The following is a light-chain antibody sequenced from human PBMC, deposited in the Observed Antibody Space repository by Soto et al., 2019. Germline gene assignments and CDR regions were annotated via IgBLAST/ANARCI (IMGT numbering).Light chain of an antibody. V-gene: IGLV2-14*03. J-gene: IGLJ1*01. CDR2: DVS. CDR3: SSYTSSSTLYV. Sequence: QSALTQPASVSGSPGQSITISCTGTRSDYVSWYQHHPGKAPKLIIYDVSNRPSGVSNRFSGSKSGNTSSLTISGLEAEDEGDYYCSSYTSSSTLYVFGTGTKVTVL. CDR1: RSDY.